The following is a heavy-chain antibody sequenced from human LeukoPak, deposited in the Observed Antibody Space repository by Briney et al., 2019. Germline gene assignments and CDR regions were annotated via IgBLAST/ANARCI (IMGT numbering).Heavy chain of an antibody. CDR2: IYSGGTT. V-gene: IGHV3-53*05. CDR1: GFTASNNY. CDR3: ARGPRIAVAGNYYYYYGMDV. Sequence: GGSLRLSCAASGFTASNNYMSWVRQAPGKGLEWVSVIYSGGTTYYADSVKGRFTISRDNSKNTLYLQMNSLRAEDTAVYYCARGPRIAVAGNYYYYYGMDVWGQGTTVTVSS. J-gene: IGHJ6*02. D-gene: IGHD6-19*01.